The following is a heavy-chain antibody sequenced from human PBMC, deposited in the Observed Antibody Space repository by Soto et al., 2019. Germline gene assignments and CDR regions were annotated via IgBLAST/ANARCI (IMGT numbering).Heavy chain of an antibody. CDR2: IYHAGSP. Sequence: SETLSLTCTVSGDSITSGDNYWSWIRQPPGKGLEWIGEIYHAGSPNYNPSFQSRVTILADKSKNHFSLRLTSVTAADTAIYYCARGLSFRGDFDVWGQGTTVTVSS. D-gene: IGHD2-21*02. J-gene: IGHJ3*01. CDR1: GDSITSGDNY. CDR3: ARGLSFRGDFDV. V-gene: IGHV4-30-4*01.